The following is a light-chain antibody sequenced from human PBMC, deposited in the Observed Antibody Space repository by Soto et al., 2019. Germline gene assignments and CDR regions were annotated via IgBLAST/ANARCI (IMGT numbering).Light chain of an antibody. V-gene: IGKV3-20*01. Sequence: EIVLTQSPGTLSLSPGERATLSCRASQGVSRNYLAWYQQKPGQAPRLLLYGASSRATGIPDRFSGSGSGTEFTLTISILEPEDSAVYSCQQYGSSPPTFGQGTKVEIK. CDR2: GAS. CDR1: QGVSRNY. CDR3: QQYGSSPPT. J-gene: IGKJ1*01.